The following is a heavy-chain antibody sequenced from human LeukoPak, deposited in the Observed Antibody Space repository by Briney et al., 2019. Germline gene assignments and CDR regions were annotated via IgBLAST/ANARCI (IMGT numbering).Heavy chain of an antibody. D-gene: IGHD4-11*01. J-gene: IGHJ6*03. CDR1: GFTFSSYA. V-gene: IGHV3-30-3*01. CDR3: ARVGETHYSSTRPDYYYYYMDV. CDR2: ISYDGSNK. Sequence: PGRSLRLSCAASGFTFSSYAMHWVRQAPGKGLEWVAVISYDGSNKYYADSVKGRFTISRDNSKNTLYLQMNILRAEDTAVYYCARVGETHYSSTRPDYYYYYMDVWGKGTTVTVSS.